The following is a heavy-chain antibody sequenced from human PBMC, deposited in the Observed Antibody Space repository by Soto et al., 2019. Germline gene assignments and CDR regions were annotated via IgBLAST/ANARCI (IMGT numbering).Heavy chain of an antibody. CDR2: INAGNGNT. D-gene: IGHD3-22*01. V-gene: IGHV1-3*01. CDR3: ASSDRSGFGFDY. Sequence: ASVKVSCKASGYTFTSYAMHWVRPAPGQRLEWMGWINAGNGNTKYSQKFQGRVTINPDTSKNQFSLQLNSVTPEDTALYYCASSDRSGFGFDYWGQGTLVTVSS. CDR1: GYTFTSYA. J-gene: IGHJ4*02.